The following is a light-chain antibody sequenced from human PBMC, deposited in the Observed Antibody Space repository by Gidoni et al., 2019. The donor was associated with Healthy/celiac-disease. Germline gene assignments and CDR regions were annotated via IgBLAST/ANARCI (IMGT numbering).Light chain of an antibody. CDR2: GAS. V-gene: IGKV3-20*01. Sequence: IVLTQSPGTLSLSPGERATLSCRASQSVSSSYLAWYQQKPGQAPRLLIYGASSRATGIPDRFSGSGSGTDFTLTISRLEPEDFAVYYCQQYGSSRIFTFGPXTKVDIK. CDR1: QSVSSSY. CDR3: QQYGSSRIFT. J-gene: IGKJ3*01.